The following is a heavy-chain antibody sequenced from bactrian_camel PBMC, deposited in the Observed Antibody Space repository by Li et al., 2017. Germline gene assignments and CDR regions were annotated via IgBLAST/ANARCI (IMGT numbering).Heavy chain of an antibody. CDR2: IDTGGGNT. V-gene: IGHV3S40*01. J-gene: IGHJ4*01. D-gene: IGHD6*01. CDR1: GLTSNSYY. Sequence: VESGGGLVQPGGSPRLSCAASGLTSNSYYSNWIRQAPGKGLEWVSGIDTGGGNTYYADSVKGRFTISRDVAKSTAYLPLNSLKTEDTAMYYCAGFRERARPGQGTQVTVS.